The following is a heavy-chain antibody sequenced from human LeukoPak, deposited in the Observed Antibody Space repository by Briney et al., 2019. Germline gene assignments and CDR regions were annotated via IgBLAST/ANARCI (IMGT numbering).Heavy chain of an antibody. V-gene: IGHV1-2*02. CDR2: INLNDGDT. CDR3: ARANFLYCSSTTCLFDY. D-gene: IGHD2-2*01. Sequence: ASVKVSCKASGYTFTDYYMHWVRQAPGQGFEWMGWINLNDGDTNYAQKFQGRATMTRDTSISTAHMEVSRLRSDDTAVYYCARANFLYCSSTTCLFDYWGQGTLVTVSS. CDR1: GYTFTDYY. J-gene: IGHJ4*02.